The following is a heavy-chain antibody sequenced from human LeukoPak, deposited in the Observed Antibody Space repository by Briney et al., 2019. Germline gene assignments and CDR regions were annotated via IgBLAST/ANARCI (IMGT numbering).Heavy chain of an antibody. J-gene: IGHJ6*03. CDR1: GFTFSSYA. CDR3: AKSYSYYYYYYMDV. V-gene: IGHV3-23*01. D-gene: IGHD4-11*01. Sequence: GGSLRLSCAASGFTFSSYAMSWVRQAPGKGLEWVSAISGSGGSTYYADSVKGRFTISRDNSKNTLYLQMNSLRAEDTAVYYCAKSYSYYYYYYMDVWGKGTTVTVSS. CDR2: ISGSGGST.